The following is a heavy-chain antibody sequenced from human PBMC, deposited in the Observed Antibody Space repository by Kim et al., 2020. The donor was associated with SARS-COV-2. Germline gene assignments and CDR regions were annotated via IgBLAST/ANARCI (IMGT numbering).Heavy chain of an antibody. Sequence: GGSLRLSCAASGFTFDDYGMQWVRQAPGKGLEWVSFINWNGYSTYYADSVKGRFTISRDNSKNSLYLQMNSLRPEDTALYFCAKDTGAVVTATIDYWGQGAVVAGSS. D-gene: IGHD2-21*02. CDR3: AKDTGAVVTATIDY. V-gene: IGHV3-43D*03. CDR1: GFTFDDYG. CDR2: INWNGYST. J-gene: IGHJ4*02.